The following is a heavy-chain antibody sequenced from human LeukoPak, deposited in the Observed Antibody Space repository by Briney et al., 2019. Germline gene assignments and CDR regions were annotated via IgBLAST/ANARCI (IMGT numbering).Heavy chain of an antibody. CDR2: ILYDVSNT. CDR3: ASPQFVELLGRCPQHFVY. Sequence: RGSLRLSCAASGFTFSSYAMHWVRQAPGKGLEWVAVILYDVSNTYYAHSVKGRVTISRDNSKNTRYLQMSSLRAEDTAVYYCASPQFVELLGRCPQHFVYWGDGDLVTVSS. V-gene: IGHV3-30-3*01. J-gene: IGHJ4*01. D-gene: IGHD1-26*01. CDR1: GFTFSSYA.